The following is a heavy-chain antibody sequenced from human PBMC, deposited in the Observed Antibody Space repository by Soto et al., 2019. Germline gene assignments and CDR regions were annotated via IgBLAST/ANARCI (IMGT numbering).Heavy chain of an antibody. Sequence: ASVKVSCKASGYTFTSYSISWVRQAPGQGLEWMGWINVYNGNTKYAQKFQGRVTMTTDTSTSTVYMELRSLSSAADTAVYFCARGRYCLTGRCFPNWFDSWGQGALVTVSS. CDR2: INVYNGNT. D-gene: IGHD7-27*01. CDR1: GYTFTSYS. J-gene: IGHJ5*01. CDR3: ARGRYCLTGRCFPNWFDS. V-gene: IGHV1-18*01.